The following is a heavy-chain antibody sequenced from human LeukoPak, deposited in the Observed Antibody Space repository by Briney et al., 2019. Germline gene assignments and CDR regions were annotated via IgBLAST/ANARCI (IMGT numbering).Heavy chain of an antibody. CDR1: GFTVSGTY. D-gene: IGHD3-10*01. CDR2: IYAAGST. J-gene: IGHJ4*02. V-gene: IGHV3-66*01. Sequence: PGGSLRLSCAASGFTVSGTYMSWVRQVPGRGLEWVSIIYAAGSTYYADSVEGRFTISRDGSKNTLYLQMNSLRTEDTAVYYCASRGLYSDSGSYCGFWGQGTLVTVSS. CDR3: ASRGLYSDSGSYCGF.